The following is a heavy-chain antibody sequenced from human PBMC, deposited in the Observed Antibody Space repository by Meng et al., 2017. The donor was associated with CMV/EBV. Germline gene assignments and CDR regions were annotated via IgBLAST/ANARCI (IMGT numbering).Heavy chain of an antibody. J-gene: IGHJ4*02. Sequence: VNSGVAVEKPGASIEVVCQASGYTLTGYYMHWVRQAPGQGLEWMGWINPNSGGTNYAQKFQGRVTMTRDTSISTAYMELSRLRSDDTAVYYCARDLGDTAIYWGQGTLVTVSS. D-gene: IGHD5-18*01. CDR1: GYTLTGYY. V-gene: IGHV1-2*02. CDR3: ARDLGDTAIY. CDR2: INPNSGGT.